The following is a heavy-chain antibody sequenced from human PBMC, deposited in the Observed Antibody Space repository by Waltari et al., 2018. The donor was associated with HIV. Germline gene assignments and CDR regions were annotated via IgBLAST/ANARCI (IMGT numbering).Heavy chain of an antibody. D-gene: IGHD3-9*01. V-gene: IGHV1-69*13. Sequence: VQLLQSGPEVKKPGSAMRISCKAYGGSLKTHAGSWVRRAPGQGLEGMGGIIPVCGVGNYAQKFQGRLSITADERTKTVFLEMRSLKYEDAALYFCARGYDVLTGNYSGMDVWGQGTTVIVSS. CDR3: ARGYDVLTGNYSGMDV. CDR1: GGSLKTHA. CDR2: IIPVCGVG. J-gene: IGHJ6*02.